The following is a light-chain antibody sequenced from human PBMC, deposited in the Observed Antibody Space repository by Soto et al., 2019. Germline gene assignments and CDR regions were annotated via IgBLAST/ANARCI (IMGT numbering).Light chain of an antibody. Sequence: DLQMTQSPSSLSASVGDRVTITCQASQDISNYLNWYQQKPGKAPKLLIYDASNLETGVPSTFSGSGSGTDFTFTISSLQPEDIATYYCQQNDNLPPTFGQGTKLEIK. CDR2: DAS. J-gene: IGKJ2*01. CDR3: QQNDNLPPT. V-gene: IGKV1-33*01. CDR1: QDISNY.